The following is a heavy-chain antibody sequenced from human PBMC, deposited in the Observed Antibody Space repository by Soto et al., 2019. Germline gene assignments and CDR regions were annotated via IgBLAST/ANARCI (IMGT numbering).Heavy chain of an antibody. CDR2: ITSSSEYI. Sequence: EVQLMESGGGLVQPGGSLRLSCAASGFRFSDYSMNWVRQAPGKGLEWVSLITSSSEYIYYSDSVKGRFIISRDNAKNSLYLQMNSLRAEDTAVYYCARETDIVVVVTTNGMDVWGQGTAVTVSS. J-gene: IGHJ6*02. D-gene: IGHD2-15*01. V-gene: IGHV3-21*01. CDR1: GFRFSDYS. CDR3: ARETDIVVVVTTNGMDV.